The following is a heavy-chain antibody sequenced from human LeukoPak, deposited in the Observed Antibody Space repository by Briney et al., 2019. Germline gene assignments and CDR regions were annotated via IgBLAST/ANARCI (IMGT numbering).Heavy chain of an antibody. CDR3: ARDGYYAFWSGYLGYYYYYMDV. CDR1: GYSISSGYY. J-gene: IGHJ6*03. CDR2: IYHSGST. Sequence: SETLSLTCTVSGYSISSGYYWGWIRQPPGKGLEWIGRIYHSGSTYYNPSLKSRVTISVDTSKNQFSLKLSSVTAADTAVYYCARDGYYAFWSGYLGYYYYYMDVWGKGTTVNVSS. V-gene: IGHV4-38-2*02. D-gene: IGHD3-3*01.